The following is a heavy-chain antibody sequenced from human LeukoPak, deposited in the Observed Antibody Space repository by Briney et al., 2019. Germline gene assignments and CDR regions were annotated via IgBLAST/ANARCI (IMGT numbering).Heavy chain of an antibody. Sequence: PSETLSLTCTVSGGSISSYYWSWIRQPPGKGLEWIGYIYYSGSTNYNPSLKSRVTISVDTSKNQFSLKLSSVTAADTAVYYCARERYSNSYNWFDPWGQGTLVTVSS. CDR1: GGSISSYY. CDR3: ARERYSNSYNWFDP. J-gene: IGHJ5*02. V-gene: IGHV4-59*01. CDR2: IYYSGST. D-gene: IGHD4-11*01.